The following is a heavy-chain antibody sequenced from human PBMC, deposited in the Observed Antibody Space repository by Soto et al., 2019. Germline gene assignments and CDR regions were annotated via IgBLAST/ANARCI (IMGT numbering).Heavy chain of an antibody. D-gene: IGHD3-9*01. V-gene: IGHV4-61*01. CDR3: ASSRDDILTGYYFDY. CDR2: IYYSGST. CDR1: GGSVSSGSYY. Sequence: PSETLSLTCTVSGGSVSSGSYYWSWIRQPPGKGLEWIGYIYYSGSTNYNPSLKSRVTISVDTSKNQFSLKLSSVTAADTAVYYCASSRDDILTGYYFDYWGQGTLVTVSS. J-gene: IGHJ4*02.